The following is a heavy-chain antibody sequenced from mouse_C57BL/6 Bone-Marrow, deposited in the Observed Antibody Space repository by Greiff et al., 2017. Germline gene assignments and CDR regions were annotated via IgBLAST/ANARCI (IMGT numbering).Heavy chain of an antibody. V-gene: IGHV1-55*01. J-gene: IGHJ3*01. Sequence: QVQLQQPGAELVKPGASVKMSCKASGYTFTSYWITWVKQRPGQGLEWIGDIYPGSGSTNYNEQFKSKATLTVDTSTSTAYMLRSSLTSEDSAVDYGTRYYDYPWFAYWGQGTLVTVSA. CDR3: TRYYDYPWFAY. D-gene: IGHD2-4*01. CDR2: IYPGSGST. CDR1: GYTFTSYW.